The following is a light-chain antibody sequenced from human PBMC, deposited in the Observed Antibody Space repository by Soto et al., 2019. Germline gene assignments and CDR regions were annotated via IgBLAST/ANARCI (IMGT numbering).Light chain of an antibody. CDR3: MQSTQLPPT. CDR2: EVS. CDR1: QSLLHITGETF. V-gene: IGKV2D-29*02. J-gene: IGKJ5*01. Sequence: DVVVTQTPLSLSVAPGQPASISCKSSQSLLHITGETFLFWYLQKPGQSPQLLIYEVSTRASGVPDRFSGSGSGTDFTLEISRVETDDVGIYYCMQSTQLPPTFGQGTRLEI.